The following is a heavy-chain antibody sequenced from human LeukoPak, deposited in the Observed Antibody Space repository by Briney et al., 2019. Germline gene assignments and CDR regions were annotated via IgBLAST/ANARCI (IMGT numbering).Heavy chain of an antibody. J-gene: IGHJ4*02. V-gene: IGHV1-69*05. CDR1: GGTFSSYA. D-gene: IGHD4-17*01. Sequence: KVSCKASGGTFSSYAISWVRQAPGQGLEWMGGIIPIFGTANYAQKLEGRVTITRNTYKRTAHMEMSSLTSEDTAVYYCARGQANGDQVFDYWGQGTLVTVSS. CDR3: ARGQANGDQVFDY. CDR2: IIPIFGTA.